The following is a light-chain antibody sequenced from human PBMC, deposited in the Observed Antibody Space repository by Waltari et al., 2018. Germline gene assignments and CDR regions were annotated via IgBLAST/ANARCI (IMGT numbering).Light chain of an antibody. CDR1: QTISNY. J-gene: IGKJ2*01. CDR2: DAS. CDR3: QQYGSSPT. Sequence: EIVLTQSPGTLSLSPGERATLSCRASQTISNYLAWYQQKPGQAPRLLIYDASSRAIGIPDRFSGSGSGTDFTITISRLEPEDFAMYYCQQYGSSPTFGQGTKLEIK. V-gene: IGKV3-20*01.